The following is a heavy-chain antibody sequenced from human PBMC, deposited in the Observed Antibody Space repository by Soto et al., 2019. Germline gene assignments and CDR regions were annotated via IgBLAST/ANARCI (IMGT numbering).Heavy chain of an antibody. D-gene: IGHD2-2*02. J-gene: IGHJ3*02. Sequence: GGSLRLSCAASGFTFSSYAMSWVRQAPGKGLEWVSAISGSGGSTYYADSVKGRFTISRDNSKNTLYLQMNSLRAEDTAVYYCAKDPIVVVPAAIRGGDVDAFDIWGQGTMITVSS. CDR1: GFTFSSYA. CDR3: AKDPIVVVPAAIRGGDVDAFDI. CDR2: ISGSGGST. V-gene: IGHV3-23*01.